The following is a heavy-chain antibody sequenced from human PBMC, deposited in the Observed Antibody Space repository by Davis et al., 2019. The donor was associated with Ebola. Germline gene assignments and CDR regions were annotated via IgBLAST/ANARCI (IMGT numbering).Heavy chain of an antibody. Sequence: GESLKISCKGSGYGFTSYWIGWVRQMPGKGLEWMGIIYPGDSDTRYSPSFEGQVTISVDRSISTAYLQWSSLKASDTAMYYCAKQESLYGSSDYWGQGTLVTVSS. D-gene: IGHD3-22*01. V-gene: IGHV5-51*01. CDR1: GYGFTSYW. J-gene: IGHJ4*02. CDR2: IYPGDSDT. CDR3: AKQESLYGSSDY.